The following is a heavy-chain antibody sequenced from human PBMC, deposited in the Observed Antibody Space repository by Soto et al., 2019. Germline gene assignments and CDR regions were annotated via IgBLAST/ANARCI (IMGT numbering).Heavy chain of an antibody. CDR1: GGTFSSYT. V-gene: IGHV1-69*08. D-gene: IGHD6-13*01. J-gene: IGHJ3*02. CDR2: IIPILGIA. Sequence: QVQLVQSGAEVKKPGSSVKVSCKASGGTFSSYTISWVRQAPGQGLEWMGRIIPILGIANYAQKFQGRVTITADKSTSPASVELSSLRSEDTAVYYCARDLGSRSWYLQAFDNWGQETMVTVSS. CDR3: ARDLGSRSWYLQAFDN.